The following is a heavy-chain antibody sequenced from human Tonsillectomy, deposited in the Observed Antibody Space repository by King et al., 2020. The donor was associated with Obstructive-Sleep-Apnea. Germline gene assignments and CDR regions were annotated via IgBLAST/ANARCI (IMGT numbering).Heavy chain of an antibody. CDR3: APESVGDYGDYYFDY. CDR2: IYYSGST. CDR1: VGSISSSHYY. V-gene: IGHV4-39*07. D-gene: IGHD4-17*01. J-gene: IGHJ4*02. Sequence: QLQESGPGLVKPSETLSLSCTVSVGSISSSHYYWGWIRQPPGKGLQWIGRIYYSGSTPYNPSLKSRVTISVDTSKNQFSLKLNSVTAADTAVYYCAPESVGDYGDYYFDYWGQGTLVTVSS.